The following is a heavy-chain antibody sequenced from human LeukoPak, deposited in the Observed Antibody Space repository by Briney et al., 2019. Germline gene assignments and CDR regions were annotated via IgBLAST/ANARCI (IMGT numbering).Heavy chain of an antibody. CDR2: INPSGGST. D-gene: IGHD3-10*01. V-gene: IGHV1-46*01. J-gene: IGHJ4*02. CDR3: ARAAMVREGRFDY. Sequence: EASVTVSCKASGYTFTSYGISWVRQAPGQGLEWMGIINPSGGSTSYAQKFQGRVTMTRDTSTSTVYMELSSLGSEDTAVYYCARAAMVREGRFDYWGQGTLVTVSS. CDR1: GYTFTSYG.